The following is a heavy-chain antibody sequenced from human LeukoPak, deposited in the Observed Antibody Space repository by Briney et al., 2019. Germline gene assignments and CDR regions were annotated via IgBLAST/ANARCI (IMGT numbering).Heavy chain of an antibody. D-gene: IGHD3-10*01. CDR2: ISSSSSYI. V-gene: IGHV3-21*01. Sequence: GGSLRLSCAASGFTFSSYSMNWVRQAPGKGLEWVSSISSSSSYIYYADSLKGRFTISRDNAKNSLYLQMNSRRAEDTAVYYCARSTRVRGVIIGPYYYGMDVWGQGTTVTVSS. CDR3: ARSTRVRGVIIGPYYYGMDV. J-gene: IGHJ6*02. CDR1: GFTFSSYS.